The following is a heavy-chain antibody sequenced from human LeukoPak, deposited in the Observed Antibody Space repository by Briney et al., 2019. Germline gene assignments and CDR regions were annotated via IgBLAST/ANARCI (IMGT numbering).Heavy chain of an antibody. CDR1: GFTFDVYG. CDR2: INWNGGST. D-gene: IGHD2-2*01. V-gene: IGHV3-20*04. CDR3: VKDKSSSSNVALPAVVRPHNYYYYGMDV. Sequence: PGGSLRLSCAASGFTFDVYGMSWVRQAPGKGLEWVSGINWNGGSTGYADSVKGRFTISRDNAKNSLYLQMSSLRADDTAMYYCVKDKSSSSNVALPAVVRPHNYYYYGMDVWGQGTTVIVSS. J-gene: IGHJ6*02.